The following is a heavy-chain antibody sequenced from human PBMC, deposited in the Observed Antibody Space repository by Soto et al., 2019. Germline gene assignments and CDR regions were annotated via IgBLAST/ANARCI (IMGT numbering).Heavy chain of an antibody. CDR2: IYPGDSDT. CDR3: ARHGVQSYYAVDV. CDR1: GYSLTSYW. J-gene: IGHJ6*02. V-gene: IGHV5-51*01. D-gene: IGHD2-2*01. Sequence: PGESLKISCKGSGYSLTSYWIGWVRQMPGKGLEWMGIIYPGDSDTRYSPSFQGQVTISADKSISTAYLQWSSLKASDTAMYYCARHGVQSYYAVDVWGQGTTVTVSS.